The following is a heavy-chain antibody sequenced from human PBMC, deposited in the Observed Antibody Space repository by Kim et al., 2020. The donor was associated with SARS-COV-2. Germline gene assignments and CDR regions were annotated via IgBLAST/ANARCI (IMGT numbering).Heavy chain of an antibody. CDR1: GFTFSSYA. Sequence: GGSLRLSCAASGFTFSSYAMSWVRQAPGKGLEWVSAISGSGGSTYYADSVKGRFTISRDNSKNTLYLQMNSLRAEDTAVYYCAKLNLIVVVPAAMAFDPWGQGTLVTVSS. J-gene: IGHJ5*02. CDR3: AKLNLIVVVPAAMAFDP. D-gene: IGHD2-2*01. V-gene: IGHV3-23*01. CDR2: ISGSGGST.